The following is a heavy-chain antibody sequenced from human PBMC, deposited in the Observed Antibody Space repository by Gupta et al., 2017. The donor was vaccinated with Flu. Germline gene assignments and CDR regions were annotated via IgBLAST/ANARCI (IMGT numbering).Heavy chain of an antibody. CDR2: VHSSGTT. CDR3: ARRGTYFFDL. D-gene: IGHD1-7*01. CDR1: GGSVNVFSYF. Sequence: QMQLQESGTRLVKPSQTLSLTCTVPGGSVNVFSYFWSWIRQHPVAGLEWIGYVHSSGTTYYSPSLRSRLMMSIETSKNEFSLELTSVTAADTAMYYCARRGTYFFDLWGQGALVTVSS. V-gene: IGHV4-31*03. J-gene: IGHJ4*02.